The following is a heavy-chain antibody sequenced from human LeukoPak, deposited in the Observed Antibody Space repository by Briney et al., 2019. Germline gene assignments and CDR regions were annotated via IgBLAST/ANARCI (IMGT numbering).Heavy chain of an antibody. Sequence: PSETLSLTCTVSGGSVSSGSYYWSWIRQPPGKGLEWIGYIYYSGSAKYNPSLKSRVTISVDTSKNQFSLKLSSVTAADTAVYYCARALRARITGTTASVYGMDVWGQGTTVTVSS. CDR1: GGSVSSGSYY. J-gene: IGHJ6*02. CDR2: IYYSGSA. V-gene: IGHV4-61*01. D-gene: IGHD1-20*01. CDR3: ARALRARITGTTASVYGMDV.